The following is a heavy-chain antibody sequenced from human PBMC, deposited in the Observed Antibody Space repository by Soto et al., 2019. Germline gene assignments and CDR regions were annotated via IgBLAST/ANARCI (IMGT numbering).Heavy chain of an antibody. CDR3: ARGFKPGGGYNWFDP. CDR1: GGSISSYY. Sequence: SETLSLTCTVSGGSISSYYWSWIRQPPGKGLEWIGYIYYSGSTNYNPSLKSRVTISVDTSKNQFSLKLSSVTAADTAVYYCARGFKPGGGYNWFDPWGQGTLVTVSS. J-gene: IGHJ5*02. D-gene: IGHD2-8*02. V-gene: IGHV4-59*01. CDR2: IYYSGST.